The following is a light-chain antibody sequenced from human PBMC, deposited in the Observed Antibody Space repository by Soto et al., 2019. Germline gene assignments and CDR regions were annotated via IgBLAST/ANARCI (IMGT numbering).Light chain of an antibody. CDR2: KAS. Sequence: IQLTQSPSSLSASVGYRVAITCRDSQSISSWLAWYQQKPGKAPRLLIYKASTLEIGVPSRFSGSGSGTEFTLTISSLQPGDVATYYCQQYNEYSWTFGQGTKVDI. CDR3: QQYNEYSWT. V-gene: IGKV1-5*03. J-gene: IGKJ1*01. CDR1: QSISSW.